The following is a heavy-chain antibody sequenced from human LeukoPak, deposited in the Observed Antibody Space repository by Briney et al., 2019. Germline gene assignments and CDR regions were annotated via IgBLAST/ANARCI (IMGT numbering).Heavy chain of an antibody. V-gene: IGHV4-59*01. J-gene: IGHJ4*02. D-gene: IGHD4-17*01. CDR2: IYYSGST. CDR3: ARGYGYFDY. CDR1: GGSISSYY. Sequence: PSETLSLACTVSGGSISSYYWSWIRQPPGKGLEWIGYIYYSGSTNYNPSLKSRVTISVDTSKNQFSLKLSSVTAADTAVYYCARGYGYFDYWGQGTPVTVSS.